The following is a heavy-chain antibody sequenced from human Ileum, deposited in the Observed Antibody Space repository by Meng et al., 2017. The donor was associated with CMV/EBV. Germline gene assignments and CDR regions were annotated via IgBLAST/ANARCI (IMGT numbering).Heavy chain of an antibody. J-gene: IGHJ6*02. CDR2: VNPKSGYT. V-gene: IGHV1-8*01. CDR3: ARVESRSGYYYHGMDV. D-gene: IGHD3-3*01. CDR1: GYSFTNYD. Sequence: ASVKVSCKASGYSFTNYDINWVRQATGQGLEWMGWVNPKSGYTGYGQKFQGRVTVTRNISISTAYMELSSLTSEDTAVYYCARVESRSGYYYHGMDVWGQGPTDPFPS.